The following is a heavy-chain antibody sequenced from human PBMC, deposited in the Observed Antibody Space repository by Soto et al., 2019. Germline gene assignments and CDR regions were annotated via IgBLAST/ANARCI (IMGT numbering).Heavy chain of an antibody. CDR3: AGGYYYDTLDY. CDR1: GFTVSRNY. V-gene: IGHV3-53*01. J-gene: IGHJ4*02. Sequence: EVQLVESGGSLIQPGGSLRLSCAASGFTVSRNYMSWVRQAPGKGLEWVSVIYSGGNTYYADSVKGRFTISRDNTKNTLYLQMNSLRVEDTAMYYCAGGYYYDTLDYWGQGTLVTVSS. CDR2: IYSGGNT. D-gene: IGHD3-22*01.